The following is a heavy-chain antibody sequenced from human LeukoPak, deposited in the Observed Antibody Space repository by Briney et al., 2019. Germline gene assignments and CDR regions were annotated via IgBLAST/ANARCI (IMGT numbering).Heavy chain of an antibody. CDR3: ARAPSPLAVAGIDY. D-gene: IGHD6-19*01. Sequence: GGSLRLSCAVAGFTFSSYAMHWVRQAPGKGLEWVAVISYDGSNKYYADSVKGRFTISRDNSKNTLYLQMNSLRAEDTAVYYCARAPSPLAVAGIDYWGQGTLVTVSS. CDR1: GFTFSSYA. CDR2: ISYDGSNK. V-gene: IGHV3-30*04. J-gene: IGHJ4*02.